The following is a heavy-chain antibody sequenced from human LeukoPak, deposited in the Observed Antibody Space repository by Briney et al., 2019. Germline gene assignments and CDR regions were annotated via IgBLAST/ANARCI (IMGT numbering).Heavy chain of an antibody. CDR1: GGSISSYY. CDR3: ARGIVGATHFDY. J-gene: IGHJ4*02. V-gene: IGHV4-59*01. Sequence: SETLSLTCIVSGGSISSYYWSWIRQPPGKGLQWIGYIYYSGSTNYNPSLKSRVTISVDTSKNQFSLKLSSVTAADTAVYYCARGIVGATHFDYSGQGTLVTVSP. CDR2: IYYSGST. D-gene: IGHD1-26*01.